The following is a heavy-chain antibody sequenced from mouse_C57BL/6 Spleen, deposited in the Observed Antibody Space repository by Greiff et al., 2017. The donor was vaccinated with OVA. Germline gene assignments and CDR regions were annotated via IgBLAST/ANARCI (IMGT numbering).Heavy chain of an antibody. V-gene: IGHV14-4*01. Sequence: VQLQQSGAELVRPGASVKLSCTASGFTFKDDYMHWVKQRPGQGLEWIGWIDPENGDTEYASKFQGKTTITADTSSNTSYLQLSSLTSEDTAVYYCTTPRGSNYFAYWGQGTLVTVSA. CDR3: TTPRGSNYFAY. CDR1: GFTFKDDY. D-gene: IGHD2-5*01. CDR2: IDPENGDT. J-gene: IGHJ3*01.